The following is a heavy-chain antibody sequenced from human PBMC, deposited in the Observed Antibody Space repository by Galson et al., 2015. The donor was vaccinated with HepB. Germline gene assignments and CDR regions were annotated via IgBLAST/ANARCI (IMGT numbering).Heavy chain of an antibody. Sequence: QSGAEVKKPGESLRISCKASGYSFSSYWITWVRQIPGKGLEWMGRIDPYNSYTNYSPSFQGHVTISADKSISTAYLQWSSLKASDTAMYYCARLYIEDTGYDPDLWGQGTLVAVSS. V-gene: IGHV5-10-1*01. D-gene: IGHD5-12*01. CDR1: GYSFSSYW. J-gene: IGHJ5*02. CDR3: ARLYIEDTGYDPDL. CDR2: IDPYNSYT.